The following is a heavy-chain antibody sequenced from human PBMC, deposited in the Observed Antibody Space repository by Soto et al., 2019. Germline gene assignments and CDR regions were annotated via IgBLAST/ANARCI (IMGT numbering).Heavy chain of an antibody. D-gene: IGHD3-3*01. Sequence: SLRLSCAGSGYNFGSHGMHWVRQAPGKGLEWVAVISYDGSNKYYADSVKGRFTISRDNSKNTLYLQMNSLRAEDTAVYYCARDKDDFWSGLTDYWGQGTLVTVSS. CDR1: GYNFGSHG. CDR2: ISYDGSNK. V-gene: IGHV3-30*19. J-gene: IGHJ4*02. CDR3: ARDKDDFWSGLTDY.